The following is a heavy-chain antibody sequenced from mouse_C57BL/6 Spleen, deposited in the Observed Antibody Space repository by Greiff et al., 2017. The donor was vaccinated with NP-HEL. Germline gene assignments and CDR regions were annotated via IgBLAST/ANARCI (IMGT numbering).Heavy chain of an antibody. CDR1: GFTFTDYY. CDR2: IRNKANGYTT. CDR3: ARYMKGEYYFDY. Sequence: DVHLVESGGGLVQPGGSLSLSCAASGFTFTDYYMSWVRQPPGKALEWLGFIRNKANGYTTEYSASVKGRFTISRDNSQSILYLQMNALRAEDSATYYCARYMKGEYYFDYWGQGTTLTVSS. J-gene: IGHJ2*01. V-gene: IGHV7-3*01.